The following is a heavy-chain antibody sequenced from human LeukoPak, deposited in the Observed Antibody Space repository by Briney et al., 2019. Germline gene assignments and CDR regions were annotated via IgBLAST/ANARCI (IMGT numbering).Heavy chain of an antibody. J-gene: IGHJ6*03. V-gene: IGHV3-15*01. CDR1: GFTFSNAW. CDR2: IKSKTDGGTT. Sequence: GGSLRLSCAASGFTFSNAWMSWVRQAPGKGLEWVGRIKSKTDGGTTDYAAPVKGRFTISRDDSKNTLYLQMNSLKTEDTAVYYCTTGGMVRGVTYYYYMDVWGKGTTVTVSS. D-gene: IGHD3-10*01. CDR3: TTGGMVRGVTYYYYMDV.